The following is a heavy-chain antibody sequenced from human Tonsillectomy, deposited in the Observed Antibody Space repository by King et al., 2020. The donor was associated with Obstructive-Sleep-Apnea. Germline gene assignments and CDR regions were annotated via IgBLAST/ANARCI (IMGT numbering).Heavy chain of an antibody. D-gene: IGHD6-19*01. CDR1: GFTFSSYA. Sequence: VQLVESGGGVVQPGRSLRLCCAASGFTFSSYAMHWVRQSPGKGLEWVAVISDDGSIKYYADSVKGRFTISRDNSKNTVYLQMNSLRAEDTAVYFCASQGVAGTTFDYWGQGTLVTVSS. V-gene: IGHV3-30*04. CDR3: ASQGVAGTTFDY. J-gene: IGHJ4*02. CDR2: ISDDGSIK.